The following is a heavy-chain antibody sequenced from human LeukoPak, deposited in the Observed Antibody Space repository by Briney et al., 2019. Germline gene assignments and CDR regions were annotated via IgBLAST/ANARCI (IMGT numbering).Heavy chain of an antibody. CDR2: MNPNSGNT. CDR3: ARGQYYFDY. V-gene: IGHV1-8*02. J-gene: IGHJ4*02. CDR1: GYTFTSYD. Sequence: VASVKVSCKASGYTFTSYDINWVRQATGQGLEWMGWMNPNSGNTGYAQKFRGRVTMTRDTSTSTVYMELSSLRSEDTAVYYCARGQYYFDYWGQGTLVTVSS.